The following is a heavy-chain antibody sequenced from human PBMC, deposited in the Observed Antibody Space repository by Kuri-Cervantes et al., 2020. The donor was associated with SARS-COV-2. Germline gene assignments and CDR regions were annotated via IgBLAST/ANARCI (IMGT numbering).Heavy chain of an antibody. Sequence: ESLKISCSVSGASISSDYWSWIRQPAGKGLEWIGRTHSTVSPRYNPSLKSRVTMSVDTSKNQFSLKLSPVTAADTAVYYCARGNLALGYGDFPFDYWGQGIVVTVSS. J-gene: IGHJ4*02. CDR2: THSTVSP. CDR3: ARGNLALGYGDFPFDY. V-gene: IGHV4-4*07. CDR1: GASISSDY. D-gene: IGHD4-17*01.